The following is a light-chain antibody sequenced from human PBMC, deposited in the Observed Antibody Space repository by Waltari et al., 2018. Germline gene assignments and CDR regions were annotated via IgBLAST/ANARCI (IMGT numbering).Light chain of an antibody. V-gene: IGLV3-21*03. CDR1: DTCNKT. CDR2: DDT. CDR3: QVWDGDADHPV. J-gene: IGLJ2*01. Sequence: YELTQPPSVSVAPGKTAKIPCGGPDTCNKTVHWYQQKPGQAPVLVIYDDTVRPSGIPKRISGSDTATLTIARVEAGDEAVYYCQVWDGDADHPVFGGGTKLTVL.